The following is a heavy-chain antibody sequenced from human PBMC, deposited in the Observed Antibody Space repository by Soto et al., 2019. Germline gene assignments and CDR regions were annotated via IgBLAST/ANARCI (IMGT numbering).Heavy chain of an antibody. CDR1: GYTFTGYY. CDR2: INPNNGGT. J-gene: IGHJ6*02. CDR3: AREQQLNYYYGMDV. Sequence: ASVKVSCKASGYTFTGYYMHWVRQAPGQGLEWMGWINPNNGGTNYAQKFQGWVTMTRDTSISTAYMELSRLRSDDTAVYYCAREQQLNYYYGMDVWGQGTTVTVSS. D-gene: IGHD6-13*01. V-gene: IGHV1-2*04.